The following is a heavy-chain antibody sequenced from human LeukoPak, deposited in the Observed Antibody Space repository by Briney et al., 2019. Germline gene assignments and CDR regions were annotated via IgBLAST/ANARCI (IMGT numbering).Heavy chain of an antibody. Sequence: SETLSLTCAVSGGSMRNYYWSWIRQPPGKGLEWIGYTYDSGSSSYYPSLRSRVSISIDTSKNQFSLNLSSVTAADTAVYYCARGWASSWYYFDFWGQGTLVAVSS. CDR2: TYDSGSS. J-gene: IGHJ4*02. D-gene: IGHD2-2*01. CDR1: GGSMRNYY. V-gene: IGHV4-59*01. CDR3: ARGWASSWYYFDF.